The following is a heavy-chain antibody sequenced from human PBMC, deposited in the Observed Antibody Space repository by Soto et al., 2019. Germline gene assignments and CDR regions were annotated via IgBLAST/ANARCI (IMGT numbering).Heavy chain of an antibody. Sequence: SEPQSLTSIVSGETIGNSSDCRGWIRQPPGKGLEWVGSIYHSGRTYYNPSLKSRVSISIDTSKNQFSLKLSSVTAADTALYYCARQRTTVVTQAYFDYWGQGALVTVSS. V-gene: IGHV4-39*01. D-gene: IGHD2-21*02. CDR1: GETIGNSSDC. J-gene: IGHJ4*02. CDR3: ARQRTTVVTQAYFDY. CDR2: IYHSGRT.